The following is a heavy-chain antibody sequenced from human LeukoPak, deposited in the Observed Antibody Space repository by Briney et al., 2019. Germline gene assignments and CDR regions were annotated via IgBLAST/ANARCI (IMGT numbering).Heavy chain of an antibody. J-gene: IGHJ3*02. CDR2: ISGSGVTP. CDR3: ATVDITGTIPRAFDI. V-gene: IGHV3-23*01. Sequence: GGSLRLSCAASGFTFSSYVMSWVRQAPGKGLEWVSAISGSGVTPYYADSVKGRFTISRDNSKNMLDLHLNSLRAEDTAMFYCATVDITGTIPRAFDIWGQGTMVTVSS. D-gene: IGHD1/OR15-1a*01. CDR1: GFTFSSYV.